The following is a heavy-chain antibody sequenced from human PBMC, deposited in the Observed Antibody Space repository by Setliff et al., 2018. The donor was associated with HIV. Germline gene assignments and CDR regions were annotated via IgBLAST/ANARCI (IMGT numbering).Heavy chain of an antibody. V-gene: IGHV1-69*10. J-gene: IGHJ4*02. CDR1: GYTFTGYY. CDR2: LTPILALT. CDR3: ARDRGIHGSFDY. Sequence: SVKVSCKASGYTFTGYYMHWVRQAPGQGLEWMGWLTPILALTTYAQKFQGRVTISTDESTRTAYMELSSLRSEDTAVYYCARDRGIHGSFDYWGQGTLVIVSS. D-gene: IGHD3-16*01.